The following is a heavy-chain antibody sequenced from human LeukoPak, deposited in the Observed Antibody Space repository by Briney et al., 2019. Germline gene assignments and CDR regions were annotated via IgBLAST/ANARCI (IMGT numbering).Heavy chain of an antibody. D-gene: IGHD3-22*01. Sequence: GGSLRLSCAASGFTFSGSAMHWVRQASGKGLEWVGRIRSKANSYATAYAASVKGRFTISRDDSKNTAYLQMNSLKTEDTAVYYCTRPAASVEVIGLGYYYYYMDVWGKGTTVTVSS. CDR3: TRPAASVEVIGLGYYYYYMDV. J-gene: IGHJ6*03. CDR1: GFTFSGSA. CDR2: IRSKANSYAT. V-gene: IGHV3-73*01.